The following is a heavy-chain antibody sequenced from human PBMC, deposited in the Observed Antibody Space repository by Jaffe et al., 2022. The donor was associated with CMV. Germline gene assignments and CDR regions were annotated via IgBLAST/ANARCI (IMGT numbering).Heavy chain of an antibody. J-gene: IGHJ3*02. D-gene: IGHD3-22*01. CDR1: GFTFGDYA. Sequence: EVQLVESGGGLVKPGRSLRLSCTASGFTFGDYAMSWFRQAPGKGLEWVGFIRSKAYGGTTEYAASVKGRFTISRDDSKSIAYLQMNSLKTEDTAVYYCSKTGSDSSGYPDAFDIWGQGTMVTVSS. CDR3: SKTGSDSSGYPDAFDI. CDR2: IRSKAYGGTT. V-gene: IGHV3-49*05.